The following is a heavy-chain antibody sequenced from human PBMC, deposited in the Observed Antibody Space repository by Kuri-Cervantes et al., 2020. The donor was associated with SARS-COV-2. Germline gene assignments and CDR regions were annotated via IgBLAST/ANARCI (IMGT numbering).Heavy chain of an antibody. Sequence: LSLTCAASGFTFSSYAMSWVRQAPGKGLEWVSAISGSGGSTYYADSVKGRFTISRDNAKKSLYVQMNSLRAVDTAVYYCARAGERYYDFWSGHLPNDAVDVWGRGTMVTVSS. CDR2: ISGSGGST. CDR1: GFTFSSYA. CDR3: ARAGERYYDFWSGHLPNDAVDV. V-gene: IGHV3-23*01. J-gene: IGHJ3*01. D-gene: IGHD3-3*01.